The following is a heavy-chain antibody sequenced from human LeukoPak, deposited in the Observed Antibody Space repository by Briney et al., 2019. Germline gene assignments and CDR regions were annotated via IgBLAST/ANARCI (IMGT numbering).Heavy chain of an antibody. J-gene: IGHJ2*01. Sequence: SSETLSLTCAVSGGSIRSSSLYWGWIRQPPGKGLEWIGSIYYSGSTYYSLSLKSRITISVDTSKNQFSLKLTSVTAADTAVYYCARTLVVTGTWYFDLWGRGTLVTVSS. V-gene: IGHV4-39*01. CDR2: IYYSGST. D-gene: IGHD2-21*02. CDR3: ARTLVVTGTWYFDL. CDR1: GGSIRSSSLY.